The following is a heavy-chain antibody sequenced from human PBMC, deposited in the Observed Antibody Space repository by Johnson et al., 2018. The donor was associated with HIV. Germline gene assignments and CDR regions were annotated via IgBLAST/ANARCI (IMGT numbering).Heavy chain of an antibody. CDR3: ARALGTAVGAFDI. CDR1: EFIFDDYG. V-gene: IGHV3-20*04. J-gene: IGHJ3*02. CDR2: INWNGDTT. D-gene: IGHD4-23*01. Sequence: VQLVESGGGVVRHGGSLRLSCTTSEFIFDDYGMSWVRQAPGKGLEWVSGINWNGDTTAYADSVKGRFTISRDNAKNSLYLQMNSLRAEDTALYYCARALGTAVGAFDIWGQGTMVTVSS.